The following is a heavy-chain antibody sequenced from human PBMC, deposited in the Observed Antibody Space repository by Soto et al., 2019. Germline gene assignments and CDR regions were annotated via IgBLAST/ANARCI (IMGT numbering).Heavy chain of an antibody. CDR3: AAGDYSYYYAMDV. V-gene: IGHV3-30*03. Sequence: QVQLVESGGGVVQPGRSLRLSCAASGFTFSSYGMHWVRQAPGKGLEWVALISYDGSNKYYADSVKGRFTISRDNSKNTLYLQMNSLRAEDTAVYYCAAGDYSYYYAMDVLGQGTTVTVSS. D-gene: IGHD4-17*01. CDR2: ISYDGSNK. CDR1: GFTFSSYG. J-gene: IGHJ6*02.